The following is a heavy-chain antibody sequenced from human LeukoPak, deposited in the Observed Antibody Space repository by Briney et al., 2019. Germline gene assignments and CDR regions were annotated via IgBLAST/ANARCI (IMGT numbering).Heavy chain of an antibody. CDR3: TSYYDSSGYFENDAFDI. J-gene: IGHJ3*02. Sequence: KPSETLSLTCGVYGGSFSGNYWNWMRQPPGKGLEWIGEINHSGSTNYNPSLKSRVTISLDTSKNQFSLKLSSVTAADTAVYYCTSYYDSSGYFENDAFDIWGQGAMVTVSS. CDR1: GGSFSGNY. CDR2: INHSGST. D-gene: IGHD3-22*01. V-gene: IGHV4-34*01.